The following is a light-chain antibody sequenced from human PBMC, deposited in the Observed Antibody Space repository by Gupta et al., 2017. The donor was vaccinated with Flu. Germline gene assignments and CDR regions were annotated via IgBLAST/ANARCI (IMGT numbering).Light chain of an antibody. CDR3: ISSDSSGALRL. CDR2: EDT. CDR1: ALPKKY. V-gene: IGLV3-10*01. Sequence: SYELTQPPSVPVSPGQTTRITCPGDALPKKYAYWYQQKPGQAPVLVIYEDTNRPSGISPRFSGSASGTVASLTISEAQVEDEADYYCISSDSSGALRLFGGGTKLTVL. J-gene: IGLJ3*02.